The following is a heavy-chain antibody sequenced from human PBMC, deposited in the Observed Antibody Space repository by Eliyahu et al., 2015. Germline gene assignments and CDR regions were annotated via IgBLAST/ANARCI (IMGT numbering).Heavy chain of an antibody. Sequence: QVQLQESGPGLVKPSETLSLXCTXSGGXIXSYYWXXXRQPAXKGLEWIGHIYTSGSTNYNPSLKXRVTMSVDTSKNQFSLKLSSVTAADTAVYYCARDEWDSSGFYYGSYWGQGTLVTVSS. V-gene: IGHV4-4*07. D-gene: IGHD3-22*01. CDR3: ARDEWDSSGFYYGSY. CDR1: GGXIXSYY. CDR2: IYTSGST. J-gene: IGHJ4*02.